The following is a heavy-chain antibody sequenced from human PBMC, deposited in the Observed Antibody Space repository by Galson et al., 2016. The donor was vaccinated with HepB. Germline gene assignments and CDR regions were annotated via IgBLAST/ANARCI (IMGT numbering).Heavy chain of an antibody. CDR1: GFTFSNYW. D-gene: IGHD6-13*01. J-gene: IGHJ4*02. V-gene: IGHV3-7*04. CDR3: VRASGSSWYGDY. CDR2: IIQDGSEK. Sequence: SLRLSCAASGFTFSNYWMNWVRQAPGKGLEWVANIIQDGSEKYYVDSVKGRFTISRDNAKNSLYLQMNSLRGEDTAVYYCVRASGSSWYGDYWGQGTLVTVSS.